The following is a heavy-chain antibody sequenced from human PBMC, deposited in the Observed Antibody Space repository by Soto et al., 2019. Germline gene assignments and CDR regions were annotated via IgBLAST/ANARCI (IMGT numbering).Heavy chain of an antibody. J-gene: IGHJ5*02. CDR2: IWYDGSNK. Sequence: GGSLRLSCAASGFTFSSYGMHWVRQAPGKGLEWVAVIWYDGSNKYYADSVKGRFTISRDNSKNTLYLQMNSLRAEDTAVYYCARGQFPTNTEPGLLLTRPGSVDPWGQGTLVTVSS. CDR3: ARGQFPTNTEPGLLLTRPGSVDP. CDR1: GFTFSSYG. D-gene: IGHD3-22*01. V-gene: IGHV3-33*01.